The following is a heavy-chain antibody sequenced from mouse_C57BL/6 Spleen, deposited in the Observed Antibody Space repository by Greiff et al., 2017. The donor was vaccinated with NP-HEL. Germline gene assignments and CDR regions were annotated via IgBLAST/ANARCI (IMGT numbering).Heavy chain of an antibody. J-gene: IGHJ3*01. Sequence: VQLQQSGTVLARPGASVKMSCKTSGYTFTSYWMHWVKQRPGQGLEWIGAIYPGNSDTSYNQKFKGKAKLTAVTSASTAYMELSSLTTEDSAVYYCTRGDYDGGAWFAYWGQGTLVTVSA. D-gene: IGHD2-4*01. V-gene: IGHV1-5*01. CDR3: TRGDYDGGAWFAY. CDR1: GYTFTSYW. CDR2: IYPGNSDT.